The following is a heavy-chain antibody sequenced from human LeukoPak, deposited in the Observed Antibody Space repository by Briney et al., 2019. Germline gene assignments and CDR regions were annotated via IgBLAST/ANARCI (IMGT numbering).Heavy chain of an antibody. CDR2: INPAGNKK. J-gene: IGHJ4*02. CDR1: GLMFNGYW. CDR3: ARGTVGAPGFDY. V-gene: IGHV3-74*01. Sequence: GGSLRLSCAASGLMFNGYWMHWFRQVPGKGLVWASEINPAGNKKNYADSVWGRFTVSRDNAKDTVYLQMDRVSVGDTAVYYCARGTVGAPGFDYWGQGTLVSVSS. D-gene: IGHD6-13*01.